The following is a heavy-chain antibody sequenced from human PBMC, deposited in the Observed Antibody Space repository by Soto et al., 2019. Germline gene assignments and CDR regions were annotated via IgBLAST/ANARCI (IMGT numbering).Heavy chain of an antibody. Sequence: LSLTCAVYGGSFSGYYWSWIRQPPGKGLEWIGEINHSGSTNYNPSLKSRVTISVDTSKNQFSLKLSSVTAADTAVYYCARGRVIMVGGFIRWFAPGGQGPLVTVSS. CDR1: GGSFSGYY. D-gene: IGHD3-10*01. V-gene: IGHV4-34*01. CDR2: INHSGST. J-gene: IGHJ5*02. CDR3: ARGRVIMVGGFIRWFAP.